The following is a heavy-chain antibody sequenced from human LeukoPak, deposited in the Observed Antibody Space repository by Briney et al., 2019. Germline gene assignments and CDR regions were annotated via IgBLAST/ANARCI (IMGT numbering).Heavy chain of an antibody. CDR1: GFPFSTYD. J-gene: IGHJ4*02. D-gene: IGHD3-10*01. CDR3: AKGLGTGSVLARPLHY. V-gene: IGHV3-30*18. Sequence: PGGSLRLSCAASGFPFSTYDMHWVRQAPDKGLQWVAVISSEGYRTDYPDSVRGRFTISRDNFKNTVDLQMISVTAEDTAMYFCAKGLGTGSVLARPLHYWGQGTLVTVSS. CDR2: ISSEGYRT.